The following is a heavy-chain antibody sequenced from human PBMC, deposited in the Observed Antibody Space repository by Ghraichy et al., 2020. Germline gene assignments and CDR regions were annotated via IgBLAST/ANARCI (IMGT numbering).Heavy chain of an antibody. CDR1: GYTFTGYY. J-gene: IGHJ4*02. CDR3: ARDQTAYSSSWYYFDY. Sequence: ASVKVSCKASGYTFTGYYMHWVRQAPGQGLEWMGWINPNSGGTNYAQKFQGRVTMTRDTSISTAYMELSRLRSDDTAVYYCARDQTAYSSSWYYFDYWGQGTLVTVSS. V-gene: IGHV1-2*02. D-gene: IGHD6-13*01. CDR2: INPNSGGT.